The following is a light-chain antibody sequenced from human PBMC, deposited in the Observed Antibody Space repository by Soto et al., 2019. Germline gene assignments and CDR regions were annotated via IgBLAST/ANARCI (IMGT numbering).Light chain of an antibody. J-gene: IGLJ1*01. CDR2: EVT. Sequence: QSVLTQPASGSGSPGQSITISCTGTSGDIGSYNRVSWYQQHPGKAPKLIIYEVTDRPSGVSNRFSGSKSGNTASLTISGLQAEDQAEYSCSSYTNLNTRACVFGTGTKVTVL. CDR1: SGDIGSYNR. CDR3: SSYTNLNTRACV. V-gene: IGLV2-14*01.